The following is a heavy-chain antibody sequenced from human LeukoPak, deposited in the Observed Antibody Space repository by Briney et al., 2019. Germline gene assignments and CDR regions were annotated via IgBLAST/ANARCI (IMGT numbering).Heavy chain of an antibody. CDR3: ARERRHSSGLDY. CDR1: GFTFSSYS. V-gene: IGHV3-21*01. CDR2: ISSSSSYI. J-gene: IGHJ4*02. Sequence: GGSLRLSCAASGFTFSSYSMNWVRQAPGKGLEWVSSISSSSSYIYYADSVKGRFTISRDSAKNSLYLQMNSLRAEDTAVYYCARERRHSSGLDYWGQGTLVTVSS. D-gene: IGHD6-19*01.